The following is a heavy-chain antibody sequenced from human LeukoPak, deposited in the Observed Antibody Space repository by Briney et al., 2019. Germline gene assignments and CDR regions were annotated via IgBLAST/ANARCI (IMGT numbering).Heavy chain of an antibody. CDR3: AKDVDSSGWYIWFDP. Sequence: AGGSLRLSCAASGFTFSSYAMSWVRQAPGKGLEWVSAISGSGGSTYYADSVKGRFTISRDNSKDTLYLQMNSLRAEDTAVYYCAKDVDSSGWYIWFDPWGQGTLVTVSS. V-gene: IGHV3-23*01. CDR2: ISGSGGST. J-gene: IGHJ5*02. D-gene: IGHD6-19*01. CDR1: GFTFSSYA.